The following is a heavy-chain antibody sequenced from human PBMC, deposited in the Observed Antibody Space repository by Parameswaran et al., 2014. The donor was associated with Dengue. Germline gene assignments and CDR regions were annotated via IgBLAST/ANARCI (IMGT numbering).Heavy chain of an antibody. CDR1: A. J-gene: IGHJ4*02. CDR3: ASEVVRYDFWSGPAPSYFDY. CDR2: ISYDGSNK. D-gene: IGHD3-3*01. V-gene: IGHV3-30-3*01. Sequence: AMPGVRQAPGKGLEWVAVISYDGSNKYYADSVKGRFTISRDNSKNTLYLQMNSLRAEDTAVYYCASEVVRYDFWSGPAPSYFDYWGQGTLVTVSS.